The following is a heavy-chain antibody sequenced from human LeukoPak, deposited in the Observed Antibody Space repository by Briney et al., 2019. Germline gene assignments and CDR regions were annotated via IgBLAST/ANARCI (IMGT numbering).Heavy chain of an antibody. CDR3: ARDMGIAAAGIIWGGDY. Sequence: GGSLRLSCAASGFTFSSYGMHWVRQAPGKGLEWVAVIWYDGSNKYYADSVKGRFTISRDNSKNTLYLQMNSLRAEDTAVYYCARDMGIAAAGIIWGGDYWGQGTLVTVSS. CDR2: IWYDGSNK. CDR1: GFTFSSYG. J-gene: IGHJ4*02. D-gene: IGHD6-13*01. V-gene: IGHV3-33*01.